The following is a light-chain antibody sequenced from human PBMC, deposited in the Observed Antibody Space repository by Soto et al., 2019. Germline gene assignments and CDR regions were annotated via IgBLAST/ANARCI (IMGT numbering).Light chain of an antibody. V-gene: IGLV2-14*01. CDR1: SSDVGGYNY. CDR3: SSYSSSSTLYV. J-gene: IGLJ1*01. CDR2: DVR. Sequence: QSALTQPASVSESPGQSITVSCTGTSSDVGGYNYVSWYQQHPGKAPKLMIYDVRDRPSGVSNRFSGSKSGNTASLTISGLQAEDEADYYCSSYSSSSTLYVFGTGTKVTVL.